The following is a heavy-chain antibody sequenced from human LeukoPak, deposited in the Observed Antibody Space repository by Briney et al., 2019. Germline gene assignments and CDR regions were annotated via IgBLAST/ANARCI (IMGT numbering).Heavy chain of an antibody. CDR1: GFTFSSYS. Sequence: PGGSLRLSCAASGFTFSSYSMNWVRQAPGKGLEWVSSISSSSSYIYYADSVKGRFTISRDNAKNPLYLQMDSLRAEDTAVYYCARPGSIAAAVRGFDYWGQGTLVTVSS. CDR3: ARPGSIAAAVRGFDY. V-gene: IGHV3-21*01. CDR2: ISSSSSYI. D-gene: IGHD6-13*01. J-gene: IGHJ4*02.